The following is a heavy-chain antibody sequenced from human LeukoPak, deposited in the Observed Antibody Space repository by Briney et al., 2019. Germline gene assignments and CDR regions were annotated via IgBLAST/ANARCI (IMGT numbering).Heavy chain of an antibody. Sequence: PGGSLRLSCAASGFIFSNAWMNWVRHAPGKGLEWLGRIKSKTDDGTTDYAAAVKGRFDISRDDSKNTMYLKMNRLKSEYTALYYCTTVYLTGEGNDYWGQGTLVTVSS. CDR2: IKSKTDDGTT. CDR3: TTVYLTGEGNDY. J-gene: IGHJ4*01. CDR1: GFIFSNAW. D-gene: IGHD3-9*01. V-gene: IGHV3-15*07.